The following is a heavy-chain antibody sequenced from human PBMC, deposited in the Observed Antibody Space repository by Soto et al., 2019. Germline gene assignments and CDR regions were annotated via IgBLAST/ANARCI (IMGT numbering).Heavy chain of an antibody. D-gene: IGHD3-16*02. CDR1: GYSISSGYY. J-gene: IGHJ2*01. Sequence: PSETLSISCDVSGYSISSGYYWGWMRQPPGKVLEWIGSIDHSGSTYYSPSLKSRVTISVDTSKNQFSLKLNSVTAADTAVYYCSSTRYPPNYPFDLCGRGPLIT. V-gene: IGHV4-38-2*01. CDR3: SSTRYPPNYPFDL. CDR2: IDHSGST.